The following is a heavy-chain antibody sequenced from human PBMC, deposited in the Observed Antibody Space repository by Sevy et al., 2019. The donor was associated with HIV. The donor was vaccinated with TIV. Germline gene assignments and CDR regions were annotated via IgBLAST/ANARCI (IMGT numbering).Heavy chain of an antibody. V-gene: IGHV3-48*04. Sequence: GGSLRLSCAASGFTFSSYAMSWVRQAPGKGLEWLSYISTSGSTIYQADSVKGRFTISRDNAKNSLFLQMNSLRVEDTAIYYCVRDWDDKFSYGDSDPAVDCWGQGTLVTVSS. J-gene: IGHJ4*02. CDR3: VRDWDDKFSYGDSDPAVDC. CDR2: ISTSGSTI. D-gene: IGHD2-21*02. CDR1: GFTFSSYA.